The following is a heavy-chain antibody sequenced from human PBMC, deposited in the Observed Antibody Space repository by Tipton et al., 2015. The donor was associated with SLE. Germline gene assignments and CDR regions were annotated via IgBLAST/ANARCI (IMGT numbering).Heavy chain of an antibody. CDR2: IYYSGST. CDR3: ARRVGNWYFDL. V-gene: IGHV4-59*08. Sequence: TLSLTCTVSGGSISSYYWSWIRQPPGKGLEWIGYIYYSGSTNYNPSLKSRVTLSVDTSKNQFSLKLTSVTAADTAVYYCARRVGNWYFDLWGRGTLVTVSS. J-gene: IGHJ2*01. CDR1: GGSISSYY. D-gene: IGHD2-2*01.